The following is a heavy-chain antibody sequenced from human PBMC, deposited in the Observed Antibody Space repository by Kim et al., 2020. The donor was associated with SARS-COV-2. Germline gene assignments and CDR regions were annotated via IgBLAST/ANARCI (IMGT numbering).Heavy chain of an antibody. CDR2: IYYSGST. J-gene: IGHJ5*02. CDR3: ARHSLRFLEWANWFDP. V-gene: IGHV4-39*01. CDR1: GGSISSSSYY. D-gene: IGHD3-3*01. Sequence: SETLSLTCTVSGGSISSSSYYWGWIRQPPGKGLEWIGSIYYSGSTYDNPSLKSRVTISVDTSKNQFSLKLSSVTAADTAVYYCARHSLRFLEWANWFDPWGQGNLVTVSS.